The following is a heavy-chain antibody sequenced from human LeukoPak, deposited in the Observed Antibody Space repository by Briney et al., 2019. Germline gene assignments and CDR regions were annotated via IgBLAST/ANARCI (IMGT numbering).Heavy chain of an antibody. D-gene: IGHD1-26*01. Sequence: ASAKVSCTAPRHTSTSYPISWVPHTPRQGLEWRGCISCSNGNTDYVQTFQGRVTMNTDTSTSKVYFELTSLRSVDTAVYYCAFSGATQTSEYFQQWGQGRLVTVS. V-gene: IGHV1-18*01. CDR2: ISCSNGNT. CDR1: RHTSTSYP. CDR3: AFSGATQTSEYFQQ. J-gene: IGHJ1*01.